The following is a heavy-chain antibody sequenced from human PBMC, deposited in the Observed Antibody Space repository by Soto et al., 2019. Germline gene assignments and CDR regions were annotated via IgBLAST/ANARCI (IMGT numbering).Heavy chain of an antibody. D-gene: IGHD6-19*01. V-gene: IGHV6-1*01. CDR1: GDSVSSNSAA. CDR3: ARGYSSGWFLTYYFDY. Sequence: SQTLSLTCAISGDSVSSNSAAWNWIRQSPSRGLEWLGRAYYRSKWYNDYAVSVKGRITINPDTSKNQFSLQLNSVTPEDTAVYYCARGYSSGWFLTYYFDYWGQGTLVTVSS. CDR2: AYYRSKWYN. J-gene: IGHJ4*02.